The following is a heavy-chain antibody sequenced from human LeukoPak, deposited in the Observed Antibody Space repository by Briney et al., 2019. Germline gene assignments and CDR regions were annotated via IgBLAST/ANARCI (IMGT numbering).Heavy chain of an antibody. D-gene: IGHD5-18*01. J-gene: IGHJ4*02. CDR3: AKARGYTFFFDY. CDR1: GFTFSSYG. V-gene: IGHV3-30*02. Sequence: GGSLRLSCAASGFTFSSYGMHWIRQAPGKGLEWVAFIRYDGSNKYYADSVKGRFTISRDNSKNTLYLQMNSLRAEDTAVYYCAKARGYTFFFDYWGQGTLVTVSS. CDR2: IRYDGSNK.